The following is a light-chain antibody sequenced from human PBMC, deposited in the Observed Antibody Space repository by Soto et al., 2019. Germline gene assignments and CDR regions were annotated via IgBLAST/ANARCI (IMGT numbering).Light chain of an antibody. J-gene: IGKJ4*01. CDR2: DAS. CDR1: QSVSSY. V-gene: IGKV3-20*01. Sequence: ILMTQSPATLSVSPGERSTISCTASQSVSSYLAWYQQKPGQAPRLLIYDASSRATGIPARFSGSGSGTDFTLTIRRLEPEDFAVYYCQQYDSSPGLTGGGGTKVDIK. CDR3: QQYDSSPGLT.